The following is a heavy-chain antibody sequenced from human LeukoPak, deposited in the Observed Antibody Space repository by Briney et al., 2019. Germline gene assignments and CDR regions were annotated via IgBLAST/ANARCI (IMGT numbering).Heavy chain of an antibody. D-gene: IGHD2-15*01. V-gene: IGHV1-69*02. J-gene: IGHJ5*01. Sequence: ASVKVSCKASGGDFNSHIINWVRQAPGQGLEWMGRIIPMRNLANYAHKFQGRVIITADKSRRTAYTEMSRLTSDDTAVYYCARGKYCSGGECYSVRTSYDGFDSWGQGTVVSVSS. CDR1: GGDFNSHI. CDR3: ARGKYCSGGECYSVRTSYDGFDS. CDR2: IIPMRNLA.